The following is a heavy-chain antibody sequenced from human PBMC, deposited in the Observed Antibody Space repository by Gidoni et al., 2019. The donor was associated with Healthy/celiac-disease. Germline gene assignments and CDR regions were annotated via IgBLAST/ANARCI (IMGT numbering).Heavy chain of an antibody. CDR3: ASERNMGIAVAGTPLVDYGMDV. V-gene: IGHV1-69*01. Sequence: QVQLVQSGAELKKPGPSVKVSCKASGGTFSSYAISWVRQAPGQGLEWMGGIIPIFGTANYAQKFQGRVTITADESTSTAYMELSSLRSEDTAVYYCASERNMGIAVAGTPLVDYGMDVWGQGTTVTVSS. CDR2: IIPIFGTA. CDR1: GGTFSSYA. J-gene: IGHJ6*02. D-gene: IGHD6-19*01.